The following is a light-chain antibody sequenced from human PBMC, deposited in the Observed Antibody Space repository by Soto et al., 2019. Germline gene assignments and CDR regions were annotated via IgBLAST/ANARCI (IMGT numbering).Light chain of an antibody. CDR2: TAY. CDR3: QQAASFPIT. J-gene: IGKJ5*01. CDR1: QGIYTW. V-gene: IGKV1-12*01. Sequence: DIQMPQSPSSVSASVGDRVTITCRASQGIYTWLAWYQQKPGKAPNLLIYTAYSLQSGVPSRFSGTGSGTEVTLTLNHLQPEDFATYYCQQAASFPITFGQGTRFEIK.